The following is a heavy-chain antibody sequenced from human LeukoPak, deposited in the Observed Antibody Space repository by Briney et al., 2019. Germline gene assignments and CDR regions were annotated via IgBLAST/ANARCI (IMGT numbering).Heavy chain of an antibody. J-gene: IGHJ6*03. CDR2: IYYSGST. V-gene: IGHV4-59*01. CDR1: GGSISSYY. CDR3: ARGYCSGGSCYSPPQYYYYYMDV. Sequence: SETLSLTCTVSGGSISSYYWSWIRQPPGKGLEWIGYIYYSGSTNYNPSLKSRVTISVGTSKNQFSLNLSSVTAADTAVYYCARGYCSGGSCYSPPQYYYYYMDVWGKGTTVTVSS. D-gene: IGHD2-15*01.